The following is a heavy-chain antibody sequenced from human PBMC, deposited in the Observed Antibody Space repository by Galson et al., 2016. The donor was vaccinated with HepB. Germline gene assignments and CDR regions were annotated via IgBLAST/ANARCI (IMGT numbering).Heavy chain of an antibody. CDR3: ARADIVVPVGRMTYYYYGLDV. CDR2: ISSGSSTI. V-gene: IGHV3-48*02. J-gene: IGHJ6*02. CDR1: GFTFSSYS. D-gene: IGHD2-2*01. Sequence: SLRLSCAASGFTFSSYSMNWVRQAPGKGLEWVSYISSGSSTIYYADSVKGRFTISRDNAKNSLYLQMNTLRDEDTAVYYRARADIVVPVGRMTYYYYGLDVWGQGTTVTVSS.